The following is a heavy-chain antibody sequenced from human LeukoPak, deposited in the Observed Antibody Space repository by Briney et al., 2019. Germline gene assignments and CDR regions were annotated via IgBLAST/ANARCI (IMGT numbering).Heavy chain of an antibody. V-gene: IGHV4-59*01. CDR1: GDSISSYY. CDR2: ISYSGST. J-gene: IGHJ4*02. Sequence: SETLSLTCTIAGDSISSYYWSWIRQPPGKGLEWIGYISYSGSTTYNPSLKSRGTISVDTSKNQFSLKVSSVTAADTAVYYCARASGSGWPPPGFDYWGQGTLVTVSS. CDR3: ARASGSGWPPPGFDY. D-gene: IGHD6-19*01.